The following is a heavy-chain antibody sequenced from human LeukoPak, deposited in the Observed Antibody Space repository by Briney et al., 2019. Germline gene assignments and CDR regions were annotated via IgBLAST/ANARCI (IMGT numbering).Heavy chain of an antibody. CDR2: TYYRSKWYN. V-gene: IGHV6-1*01. CDR1: GDSVSSNSAA. Sequence: SQTLSLTCAISGDSVSSNSAAWHWIRQSPSRGLEWLGRTYYRSKWYNDYAVSVKSRITINPDTSKNQFSLQLNSVTPEDTAVYYCAKTPTGYFDWSTYYFDYWGQGTLVTVSS. D-gene: IGHD3-9*01. CDR3: AKTPTGYFDWSTYYFDY. J-gene: IGHJ4*02.